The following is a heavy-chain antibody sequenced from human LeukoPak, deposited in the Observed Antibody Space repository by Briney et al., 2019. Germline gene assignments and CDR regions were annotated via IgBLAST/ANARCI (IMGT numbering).Heavy chain of an antibody. CDR3: AKCIRGVTYFDY. J-gene: IGHJ4*02. V-gene: IGHV3-23*01. Sequence: PGGSLRLSCAASGFTFSSYAMSWVRQAPGKGLEWVSAIIGSCGSTYYADSVKGRFTFSRDNSKNTLTLQMNSLRAEETAVYYCAKCIRGVTYFDYWGQGTLVTVSS. CDR1: GFTFSSYA. D-gene: IGHD3-10*01. CDR2: IIGSCGST.